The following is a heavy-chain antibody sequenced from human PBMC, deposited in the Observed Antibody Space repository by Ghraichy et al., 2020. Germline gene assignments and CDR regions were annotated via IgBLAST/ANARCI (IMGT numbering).Heavy chain of an antibody. Sequence: GGSLRLTCAASGFTFSSYWMHWVHQAPGKGLVWVSRINSDGSGTSYADSVKGRFTISRDNAKNTLYLQMNSLRAEDTAVYYCARDGYSSSWYGAFDIWGQGTMVTVSS. CDR3: ARDGYSSSWYGAFDI. CDR2: INSDGSGT. CDR1: GFTFSSYW. J-gene: IGHJ3*02. D-gene: IGHD6-13*01. V-gene: IGHV3-74*01.